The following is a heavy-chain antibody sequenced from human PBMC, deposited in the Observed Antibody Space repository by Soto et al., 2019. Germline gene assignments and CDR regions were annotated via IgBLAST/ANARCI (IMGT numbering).Heavy chain of an antibody. Sequence: SETLSLTCTVSGGSISSYYWSWIRQPPGKGLEWIGYVYYSGSTNYNPSLKSRVTISVDTSKNQFSLKLSSMTAADTAVYYCARYEAALGYFDYWGQGTLVTVSA. D-gene: IGHD6-13*01. V-gene: IGHV4-59*01. CDR2: VYYSGST. CDR3: ARYEAALGYFDY. J-gene: IGHJ4*02. CDR1: GGSISSYY.